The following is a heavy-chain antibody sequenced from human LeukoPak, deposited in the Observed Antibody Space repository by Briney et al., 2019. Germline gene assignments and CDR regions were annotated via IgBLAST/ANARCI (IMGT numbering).Heavy chain of an antibody. D-gene: IGHD6-13*01. J-gene: IGHJ6*02. CDR3: ARCPLYSSSWYVVGVPYGMDV. V-gene: IGHV4-30-2*01. CDR1: GGSISSGGYY. CDR2: INHSEIT. Sequence: SQTLSLTCTVSGGSISSGGYYWSWIRQPPGKGLEWIGEINHSEITNYNPSLKSRVTISVDTSKNQYSLKLSSVTAADTAVYYCARCPLYSSSWYVVGVPYGMDVWGQGTTVTVSS.